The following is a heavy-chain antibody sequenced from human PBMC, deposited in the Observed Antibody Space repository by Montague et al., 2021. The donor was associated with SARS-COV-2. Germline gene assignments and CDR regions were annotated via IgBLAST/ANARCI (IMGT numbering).Heavy chain of an antibody. V-gene: IGHV2-70*01. D-gene: IGHD3-9*01. Sequence: VKPTQTLTLTCTFSGFSLSTSGMCVSWIRQPPGKALEWLALIDWDDDKYYSTSLRTRLTIPKDTSKNQVVLTMTNMDPVDTATYYCARTHYDILTVSGYYGMDVWGQGTTVTVSS. CDR3: ARTHYDILTVSGYYGMDV. J-gene: IGHJ6*02. CDR1: GFSLSTSGMC. CDR2: IDWDDDK.